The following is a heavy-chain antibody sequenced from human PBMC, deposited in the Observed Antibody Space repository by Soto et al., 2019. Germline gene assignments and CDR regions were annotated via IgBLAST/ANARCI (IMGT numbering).Heavy chain of an antibody. CDR2: IYYSGYT. CDR3: ARHNGPLYVGYYYDMDV. CDR1: GGSNSSGRSS. V-gene: IGHV4-39*01. Sequence: SATLYRNCTVSGGSNSSGRSSGCWIRQPRGKGLEWIESIYYSGYTYYNPSLKSRVTISVDTSKNQFSLKLSSVTAADTAVYYCARHNGPLYVGYYYDMDVWGQGTSVTVS. J-gene: IGHJ6*02. D-gene: IGHD3-16*01.